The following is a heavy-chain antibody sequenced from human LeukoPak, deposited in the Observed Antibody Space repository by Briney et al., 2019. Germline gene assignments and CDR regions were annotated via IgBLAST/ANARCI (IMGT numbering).Heavy chain of an antibody. D-gene: IGHD3-16*02. CDR2: ISSNGGST. V-gene: IGHV3-64D*06. CDR1: GFTFSSYA. CDR3: VKAAMITFGGVIDRFDY. J-gene: IGHJ4*02. Sequence: GGSLRLSCSASGFTFSSYAMHWVRQAPGKGLEYVSAISSNGGSTYYADSVKGRFTISRDNSKNTLYLQMSSLRAEDTAVYYCVKAAMITFGGVIDRFDYWGQGTLATVSS.